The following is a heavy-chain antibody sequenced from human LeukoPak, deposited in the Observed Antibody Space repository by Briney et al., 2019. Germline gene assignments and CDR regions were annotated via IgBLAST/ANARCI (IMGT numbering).Heavy chain of an antibody. CDR2: ISGSGQST. CDR1: GLTFSTYG. Sequence: SGGTLRLSCAASGLTFSTYGMAWVRQAPGKGLEWVSAISGSGQSTYYADSVRGRFTISRDNSKNTLYLQMNSLRAEDTAVYYCARESRRVGEGDFDYWGQGTLVTVSS. J-gene: IGHJ4*02. CDR3: ARESRRVGEGDFDY. D-gene: IGHD1-26*01. V-gene: IGHV3-23*01.